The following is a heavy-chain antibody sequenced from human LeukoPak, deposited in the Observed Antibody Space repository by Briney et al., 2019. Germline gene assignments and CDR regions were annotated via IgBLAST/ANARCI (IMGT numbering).Heavy chain of an antibody. J-gene: IGHJ4*02. CDR3: ARGRTVTTERYYFDY. V-gene: IGHV4-34*01. CDR1: GGSFSGYY. CDR2: INHSGST. D-gene: IGHD4-17*01. Sequence: SETLSLTCAVYGGSFSGYYWSWIRQPPGKGLEWIGEINHSGSTNYNPSLKSRVTISVDTSKNQFSLKLSSVTAADTAVYYCARGRTVTTERYYFDYWGQGTLVTVSS.